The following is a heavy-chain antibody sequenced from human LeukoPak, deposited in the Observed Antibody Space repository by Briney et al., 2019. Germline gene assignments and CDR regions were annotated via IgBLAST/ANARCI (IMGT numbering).Heavy chain of an antibody. CDR2: ISGSGGST. J-gene: IGHJ4*02. CDR3: AKDLAGSGSYSFDY. Sequence: PGGSLRLSCVGSGFTFSNHQMNWVRQAPGRGLEWVSAISGSGGSTYYADSVKGRFTISRDNSKNTLYLQMNSLRAEDTAVYYCAKDLAGSGSYSFDYWGQGTLVTVSS. CDR1: GFTFSNHQ. D-gene: IGHD1-26*01. V-gene: IGHV3-23*01.